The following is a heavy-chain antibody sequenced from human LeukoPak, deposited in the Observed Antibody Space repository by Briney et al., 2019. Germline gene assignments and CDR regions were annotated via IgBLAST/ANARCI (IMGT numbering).Heavy chain of an antibody. Sequence: PSETLSLTCTVSGGSISSSSYYWGWIRQPPGKGLEWIGRIYTSGSTNYNPSLKSRVTMSVDTSKNQFSLKLSSVTAADTAVYYCARTTFNYYDSSGYYGGDAFDIWGQGTMVTVSS. CDR3: ARTTFNYYDSSGYYGGDAFDI. J-gene: IGHJ3*02. D-gene: IGHD3-22*01. V-gene: IGHV4-39*07. CDR2: IYTSGST. CDR1: GGSISSSSYY.